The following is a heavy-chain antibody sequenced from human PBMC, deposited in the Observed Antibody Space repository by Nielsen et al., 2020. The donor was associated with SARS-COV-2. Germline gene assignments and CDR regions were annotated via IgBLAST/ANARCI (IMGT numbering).Heavy chain of an antibody. J-gene: IGHJ6*03. CDR3: ARYASEYYYYYYMDV. CDR2: IDPSDSYV. Sequence: GESLKISCKGSGYSFTSHWITWVRQMPGKGLEWMGRIDPSDSYVDYSPSFQGHVAISADKSISTAYLQWSSLKASDTAMYYCARYASEYYYYYYMDVWGTGTTVIVPS. CDR1: GYSFTSHW. D-gene: IGHD2-2*01. V-gene: IGHV5-10-1*01.